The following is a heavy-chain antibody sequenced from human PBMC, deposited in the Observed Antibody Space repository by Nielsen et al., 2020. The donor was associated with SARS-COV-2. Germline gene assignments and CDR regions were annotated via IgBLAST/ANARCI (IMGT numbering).Heavy chain of an antibody. D-gene: IGHD3-3*01. CDR1: GFTFSSYG. V-gene: IGHV3-30*18. Sequence: GGSLRLSCAASGFTFSSYGLNWVRQAPGKGLEWVAVISYDGSNKYYADSVKGRFPISRDNSKNTLYLQMHSLRAEDTAVYYCAKDAGDYTYFDYWGQGTLVTVSS. CDR2: ISYDGSNK. J-gene: IGHJ4*02. CDR3: AKDAGDYTYFDY.